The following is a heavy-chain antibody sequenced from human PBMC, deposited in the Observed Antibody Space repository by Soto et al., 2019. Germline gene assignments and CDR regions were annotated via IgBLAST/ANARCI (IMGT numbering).Heavy chain of an antibody. J-gene: IGHJ2*01. CDR3: AKGDLYFDL. CDR2: ISGRGDNT. Sequence: EVQLLESGGGLVQAGGSLRLSCAASRFSFSNSAMNWVRQAPGKGLEWVSGISGRGDNTYYADSVKGRFTISRDNSKNTLYVQITTLRAEDTAVYYCAKGDLYFDLWGRGTLVTVSS. V-gene: IGHV3-23*01. CDR1: RFSFSNSA.